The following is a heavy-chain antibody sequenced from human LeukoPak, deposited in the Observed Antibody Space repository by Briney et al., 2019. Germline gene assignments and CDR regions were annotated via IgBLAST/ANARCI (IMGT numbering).Heavy chain of an antibody. D-gene: IGHD3-3*01. CDR2: IYSGGST. V-gene: IGHV3-66*01. CDR1: GFTVSSNY. CDR3: AKGFLKWLLAYYFDY. J-gene: IGHJ4*02. Sequence: PGGSLRLSCAASGFTVSSNYMSWVRQAPGKGLEWVSVIYSGGSTYYADSVKGRFTISRDNSKNTLYLQMNSLRAEDTAVYYCAKGFLKWLLAYYFDYWGQRTLVTVSS.